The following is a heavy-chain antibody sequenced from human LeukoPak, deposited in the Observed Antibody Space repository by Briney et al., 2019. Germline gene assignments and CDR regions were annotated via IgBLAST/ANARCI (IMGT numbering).Heavy chain of an antibody. D-gene: IGHD1-26*01. Sequence: PGGSLRLSCAASGFTFSSYAMSWVRQAPGKGLEWVSAISGSGGSTYYADSVKGRFTISRDNSKNTLYLQMNSLRAEDTAVYYCANSQVELEYFQHWGQGTLVTVSS. J-gene: IGHJ1*01. CDR1: GFTFSSYA. CDR2: ISGSGGST. CDR3: ANSQVELEYFQH. V-gene: IGHV3-23*01.